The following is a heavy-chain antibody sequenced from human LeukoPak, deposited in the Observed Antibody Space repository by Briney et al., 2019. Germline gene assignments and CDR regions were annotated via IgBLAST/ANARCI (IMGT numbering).Heavy chain of an antibody. V-gene: IGHV4-34*01. CDR1: GGSFSGYY. D-gene: IGHD2-2*02. CDR2: INHSGST. Sequence: SETLYLTCAVYGGSFSGYYWSWIRQPPGKGLEWIGEINHSGSTNYNPSLKSRVTISVDTSKNQFSLKLSSVTAADTAVYYCARDLRSIPVLYDIWGQGTMVTVSS. CDR3: ARDLRSIPVLYDI. J-gene: IGHJ3*02.